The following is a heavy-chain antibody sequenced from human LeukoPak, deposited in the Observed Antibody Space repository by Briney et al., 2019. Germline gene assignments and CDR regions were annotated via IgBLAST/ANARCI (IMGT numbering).Heavy chain of an antibody. CDR1: RFTVSSNY. Sequence: GGSLRLSCAASRFTVSSNYVSWVRQAPGKGLEWVSVIYSDGSTYYADSVKGRFTISRDNSKNTLYLQINSLRVEDTAVYYCARDGRWNYFDYWGQGTLVTVSS. J-gene: IGHJ4*02. D-gene: IGHD1-26*01. V-gene: IGHV3-53*01. CDR2: IYSDGST. CDR3: ARDGRWNYFDY.